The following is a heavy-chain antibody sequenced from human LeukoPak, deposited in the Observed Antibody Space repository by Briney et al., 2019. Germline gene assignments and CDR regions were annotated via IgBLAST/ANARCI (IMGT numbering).Heavy chain of an antibody. CDR1: GYTFTELS. V-gene: IGHV1-24*01. CDR3: ATAPLVGVPTFLDS. CDR2: FDREDDEI. Sequence: ASVKVSCKVSGYTFTELSIHWVRRAPGKGLEWMGGFDREDDEIMYARKFQGRVTVTEDSSTDTAVMELRSLKSEDTAVYYCATAPLVGVPTFLDSWGQGTLVTVSS. J-gene: IGHJ4*02. D-gene: IGHD1-26*01.